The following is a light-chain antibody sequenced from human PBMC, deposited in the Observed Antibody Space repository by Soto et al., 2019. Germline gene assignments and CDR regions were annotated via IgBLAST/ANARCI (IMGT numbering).Light chain of an antibody. V-gene: IGKV1-33*01. CDR3: QQYNNVPYT. CDR1: QDVNHY. CDR2: DTS. J-gene: IGKJ2*01. Sequence: DIQMTQSPSSLSASVGDRVSITCRASQDVNHYLNWYQQKPGKAPRLVIYDTSTLEIVVPSRFGGTGSGTDVTLTIFGLQTEDFGKYYGQQYNNVPYTVGQGTKGEMK.